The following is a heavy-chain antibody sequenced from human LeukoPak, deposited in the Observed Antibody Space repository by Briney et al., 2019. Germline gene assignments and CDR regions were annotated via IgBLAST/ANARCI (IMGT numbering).Heavy chain of an antibody. J-gene: IGHJ4*02. Sequence: SETLSLTCTVSGGSISSYYWSWIRQPPGKGLEWIGYIYYSGSTNYNPSLKSRVTISVDTSKNQFPLKLSSVTAADTAVYYCARVGYDSSGYYSYYFDYWGQGTLVTVSS. CDR3: ARVGYDSSGYYSYYFDY. D-gene: IGHD3-22*01. CDR2: IYYSGST. CDR1: GGSISSYY. V-gene: IGHV4-59*01.